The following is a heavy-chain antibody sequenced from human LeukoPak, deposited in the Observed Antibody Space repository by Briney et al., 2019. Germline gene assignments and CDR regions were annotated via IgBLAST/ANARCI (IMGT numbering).Heavy chain of an antibody. Sequence: SETLSLTCTVACASVIGTDYFWSWIRQPAGKGLEWIGRIYASGNTDYNPSLKSRVTISLDTSKNQFSLNMNSVTAADSAVYFCPKHREGYTYAPHALDIWGQGTVVTVSS. CDR2: IYASGNT. CDR3: PKHREGYTYAPHALDI. CDR1: CASVIGTDYF. V-gene: IGHV4-61*02. J-gene: IGHJ3*02. D-gene: IGHD5-24*01.